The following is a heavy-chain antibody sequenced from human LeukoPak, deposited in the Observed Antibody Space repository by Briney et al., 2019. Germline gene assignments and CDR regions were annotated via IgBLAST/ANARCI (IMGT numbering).Heavy chain of an antibody. CDR1: GFTFSSYS. Sequence: GGSLRLSCAASGFTFSSYSMNWVRQAPGKGLEWVSSISSSSSYIYYADSVKGRFTISRDNAKNSLYLQMNSPRAEDTAVYYCARDYYDSSGYYSYWGQGTLVTVSS. V-gene: IGHV3-21*01. CDR2: ISSSSSYI. D-gene: IGHD3-22*01. J-gene: IGHJ4*02. CDR3: ARDYYDSSGYYSY.